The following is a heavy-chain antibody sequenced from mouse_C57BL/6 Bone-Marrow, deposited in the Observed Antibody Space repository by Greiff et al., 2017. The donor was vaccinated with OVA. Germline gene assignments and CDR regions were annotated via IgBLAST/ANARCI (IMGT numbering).Heavy chain of an antibody. Sequence: VKLMESGAELARPGASVKLSCKASGYTFTSYGISWVKQRTGQGLEWIGEIYPRSGNTYYNEKFKGKATLTADKSSSTAYMELRSLTSEDSAVYFCARSLLLRSPYFDYWGQGTTLTVSS. CDR1: GYTFTSYG. D-gene: IGHD1-1*01. CDR3: ARSLLLRSPYFDY. J-gene: IGHJ2*01. V-gene: IGHV1-81*01. CDR2: IYPRSGNT.